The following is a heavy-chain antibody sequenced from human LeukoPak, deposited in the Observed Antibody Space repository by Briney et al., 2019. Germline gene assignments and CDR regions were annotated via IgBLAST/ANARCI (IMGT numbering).Heavy chain of an antibody. CDR2: IYYSGST. V-gene: IGHV4-59*12. J-gene: IGHJ4*02. CDR1: GGSISSYY. D-gene: IGHD3-16*01. Sequence: SETLSLTCTVSGGSISSYYWSWIRQPPGKGLEWIGYIYYSGSTNYNPSLKSRVTMSLDTSKNQFSLKLSSVTAADTAVYYCARALGGDTDYWGQGTLVTVSS. CDR3: ARALGGDTDY.